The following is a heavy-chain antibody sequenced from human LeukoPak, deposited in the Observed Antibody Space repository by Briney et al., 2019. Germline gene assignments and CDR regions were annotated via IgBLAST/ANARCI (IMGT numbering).Heavy chain of an antibody. CDR2: IIPIFGTA. J-gene: IGHJ5*02. CDR1: GGTFSSYA. D-gene: IGHD6-13*01. Sequence: SVKVSCKASGGTFSSYAISWVRQAPGQGLEWMGGIIPIFGTANYAQKFQGRVTITTDESTSTAYMELSSLRSEDTAVYYCARGSSSLDWFDPWGQGTLVTVSS. CDR3: ARGSSSLDWFDP. V-gene: IGHV1-69*05.